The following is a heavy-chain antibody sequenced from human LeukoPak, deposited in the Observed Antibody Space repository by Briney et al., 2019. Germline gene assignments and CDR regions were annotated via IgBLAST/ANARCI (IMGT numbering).Heavy chain of an antibody. D-gene: IGHD3-22*01. CDR1: GFTFGDYA. J-gene: IGHJ4*02. V-gene: IGHV3-9*01. Sequence: GRSLRLSCAASGFTFGDYAMHWVRQAPGKGLEWVSGISWNSGSVGYADSVKGRFTISRDNAKNSLYLQMNSLRAEDTALYYCANSYYDSSGYYYWGQGTLVTVSS. CDR3: ANSYYDSSGYYY. CDR2: ISWNSGSV.